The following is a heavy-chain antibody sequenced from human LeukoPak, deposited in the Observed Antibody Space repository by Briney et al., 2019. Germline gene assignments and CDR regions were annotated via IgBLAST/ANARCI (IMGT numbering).Heavy chain of an antibody. Sequence: PGGSLSLSCAASGFSFSSNPMSRVRQAPGQGLEWVSYISSSSSVIQYADSVKGRFTISRDNAKNSLYLQMSSLRDEDTAVYYCARDPQHSWFDPWGQGTLVTVSS. CDR2: ISSSSSVI. CDR1: GFSFSSNP. J-gene: IGHJ5*02. V-gene: IGHV3-48*02. CDR3: ARDPQHSWFDP.